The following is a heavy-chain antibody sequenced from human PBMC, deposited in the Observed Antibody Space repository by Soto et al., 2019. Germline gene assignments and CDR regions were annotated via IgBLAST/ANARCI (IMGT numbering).Heavy chain of an antibody. CDR1: GLTVSSSY. Sequence: GGSLRLSCAASGLTVSSSYMSWVRQAPGKGLEWVAAIWYDASNIYYSDSVKGRLTISRDNAKNSLYLQMNSLRAEDTAVYYCARALLPSQTRAFDIWGQGTMVTVSS. D-gene: IGHD3-22*01. V-gene: IGHV3-33*08. CDR2: IWYDASNI. CDR3: ARALLPSQTRAFDI. J-gene: IGHJ3*02.